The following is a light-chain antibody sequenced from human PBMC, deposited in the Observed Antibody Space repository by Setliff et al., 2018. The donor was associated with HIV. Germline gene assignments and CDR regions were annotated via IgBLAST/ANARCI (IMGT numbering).Light chain of an antibody. CDR2: EVN. J-gene: IGLJ1*01. CDR3: CSYAGSNSFVV. Sequence: QSALAQPPSVSGSPGQSIIISCTGTTSDIGSYNRVSWYQQRPGTAPKLIIYEVNKRPSGVSNRFSGSKSGTTASLAISGLQADDEADYYCCSYAGSNSFVVFGT. CDR1: TSDIGSYNR. V-gene: IGLV2-23*02.